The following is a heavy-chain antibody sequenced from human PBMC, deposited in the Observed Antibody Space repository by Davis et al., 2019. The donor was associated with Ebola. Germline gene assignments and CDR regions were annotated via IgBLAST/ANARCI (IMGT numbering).Heavy chain of an antibody. CDR2: IKEDGSEK. CDR3: ARDVKKTPPAINY. Sequence: PGGSPRLSCAASGFTFSSYWMSWVRQAPGKGLEWVANIKEDGSEKYYVDSVKGRFTISRDNAKNSLYLQMNSLRAEDTAVYYCARDVKKTPPAINYWGQGTLVTVSS. V-gene: IGHV3-7*01. J-gene: IGHJ4*02. D-gene: IGHD2-2*01. CDR1: GFTFSSYW.